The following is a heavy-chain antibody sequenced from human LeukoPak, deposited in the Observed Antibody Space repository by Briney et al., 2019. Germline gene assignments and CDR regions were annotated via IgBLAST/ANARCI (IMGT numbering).Heavy chain of an antibody. D-gene: IGHD1/OR15-1a*01. V-gene: IGHV5-51*01. CDR2: IYPGDSDT. CDR1: GYSFTSYW. CDR3: ARHRRTEYDYYYYYMDV. J-gene: IGHJ6*03. Sequence: GESLKISCKGSGYSFTSYWIGWVRQMPGKGLEWMGIIYPGDSDTRYSPSFQGQVTISADKSISTAYLQWSSLKASDTAMYYSARHRRTEYDYYYYYMDVWGKGTTVTVSS.